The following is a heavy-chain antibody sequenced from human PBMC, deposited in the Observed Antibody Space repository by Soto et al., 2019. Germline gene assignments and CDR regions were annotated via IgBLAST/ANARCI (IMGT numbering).Heavy chain of an antibody. CDR3: AHRHGPKLELLVSWFDP. Sequence: SGPTLVKPTQTLTLTCTFSGFSLSTSGVGVGWIRQPPGKALEWLALIYWDDDKRYSPSLKSRLTITKDTSKNQVVLTMTNMDTVDTATYYCAHRHGPKLELLVSWFDPWGQGTLVTVSS. V-gene: IGHV2-5*02. CDR2: IYWDDDK. D-gene: IGHD1-7*01. CDR1: GFSLSTSGVG. J-gene: IGHJ5*02.